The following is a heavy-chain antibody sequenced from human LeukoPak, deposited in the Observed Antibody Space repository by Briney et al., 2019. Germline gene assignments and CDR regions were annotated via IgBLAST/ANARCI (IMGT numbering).Heavy chain of an antibody. CDR2: ISGSGGST. D-gene: IGHD3-10*01. V-gene: IGHV3-23*01. CDR3: AKDQRLWFEEWKKSASDPAPLDY. CDR1: GFTFSSYA. J-gene: IGHJ4*02. Sequence: GGSLRLSCAASGFTFSSYAMSWVRQAPGKGLEWVSAISGSGGSTYYADSVKGRFTISRDNSKNTLYLRMNSLRAEDTAVYYCAKDQRLWFEEWKKSASDPAPLDYWGQGTLVTVSS.